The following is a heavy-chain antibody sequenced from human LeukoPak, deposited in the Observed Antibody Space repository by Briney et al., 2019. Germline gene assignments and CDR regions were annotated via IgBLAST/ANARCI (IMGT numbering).Heavy chain of an antibody. Sequence: GESLKISCKGSGYSFTSSWIGWVRQMPGKGLEWMGIIYPGDSDTRYSPSFQGQVTISADKSISTAYLQWSSLKASDTAMYYCASWGYSSGWYDAFDIWGQGTMVTVSS. D-gene: IGHD6-19*01. CDR1: GYSFTSSW. CDR3: ASWGYSSGWYDAFDI. CDR2: IYPGDSDT. J-gene: IGHJ3*02. V-gene: IGHV5-51*01.